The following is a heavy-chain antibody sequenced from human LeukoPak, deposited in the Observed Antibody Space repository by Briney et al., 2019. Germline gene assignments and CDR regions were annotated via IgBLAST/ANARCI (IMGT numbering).Heavy chain of an antibody. J-gene: IGHJ6*03. CDR2: MNPNSGNT. Sequence: ASVKVSCKASGYTFTSYDINWVRQATGQGLEWMGWMNPNSGNTGYAQKFQGRVTMTRNTSIGTTYMELSSLRCEDTAVYFCARGVVAATCYYYMDVWGKGTTVTVSS. V-gene: IGHV1-8*01. CDR1: GYTFTSYD. CDR3: ARGVVAATCYYYMDV. D-gene: IGHD2-15*01.